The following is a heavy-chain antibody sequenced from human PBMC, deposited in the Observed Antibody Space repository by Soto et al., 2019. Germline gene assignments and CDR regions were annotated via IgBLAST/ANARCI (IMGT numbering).Heavy chain of an antibody. CDR3: VRSIRGPRRFNGMDV. CDR1: GFSLTSPGMC. D-gene: IGHD1-20*01. V-gene: IGHV2-70*13. J-gene: IGHJ6*02. CDR2: IERDDDDK. Sequence: SGPTLVNPTDTLTLTCTFCGFSLTSPGMCVSWIRQSPGKALEWLALIERDDDDKYYSTSLKTRLTISKDTRKNQGVLTMANMEPADTATYYCVRSIRGPRRFNGMDVWGQGTTVTVSS.